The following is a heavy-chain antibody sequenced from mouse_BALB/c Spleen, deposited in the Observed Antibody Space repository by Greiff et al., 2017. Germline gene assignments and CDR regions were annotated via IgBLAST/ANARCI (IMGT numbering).Heavy chain of an antibody. Sequence: EVNVVESGGDLVKPGGSLKLSCAASGFTFSSYGMSWVRQTPDKRLEWVATISSGGSYTYYPDSVKGRFTISRDNAKNTLYLQMSSLKSEDTAMYYCARHDDYDSWFAYWGQGTLVTVSA. CDR3: ARHDDYDSWFAY. CDR2: ISSGGSYT. CDR1: GFTFSSYG. D-gene: IGHD2-4*01. V-gene: IGHV5-6*01. J-gene: IGHJ3*01.